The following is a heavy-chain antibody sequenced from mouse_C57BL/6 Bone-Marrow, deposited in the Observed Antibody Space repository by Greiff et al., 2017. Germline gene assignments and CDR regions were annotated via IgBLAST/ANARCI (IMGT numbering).Heavy chain of an antibody. D-gene: IGHD5-1-1*01. CDR3: APGGDTLDY. Sequence: VQLQQSGAELPRPGASVKMSCKASGYTFTSYTMHWVKQRPGQGLEWIGYINPSSGYTKYNQKFKDKATLTADKSSSTAYMQLSSLTSEDSAVYYCAPGGDTLDYWGQGTTLTVSS. V-gene: IGHV1-4*01. CDR2: INPSSGYT. J-gene: IGHJ2*01. CDR1: GYTFTSYT.